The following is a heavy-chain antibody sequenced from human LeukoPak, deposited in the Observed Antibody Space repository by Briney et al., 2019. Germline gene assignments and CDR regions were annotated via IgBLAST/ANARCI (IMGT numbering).Heavy chain of an antibody. J-gene: IGHJ4*02. D-gene: IGHD3-22*01. CDR2: ISAYNGNT. V-gene: IGHV1-18*01. CDR3: ASLTYYYDSSGYSPPDY. CDR1: GYTFTSYG. Sequence: PEASVKVSCKASGYTFTSYGISWVRQAPGQGLEWMGWISAYNGNTNYAQRLQGRVTMTTDTSTSTAYMELRSLRSEDTAVYYCASLTYYYDSSGYSPPDYWGQGTLVTVSS.